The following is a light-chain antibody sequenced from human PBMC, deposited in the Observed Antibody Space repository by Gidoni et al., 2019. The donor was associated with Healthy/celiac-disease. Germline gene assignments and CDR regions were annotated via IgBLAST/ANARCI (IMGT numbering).Light chain of an antibody. V-gene: IGKV3-11*01. J-gene: IGKJ2*03. CDR3: QQRSNWPPMYS. CDR2: DAS. CDR1: QSVSSY. Sequence: TLSLSPGERATLSCRASQSVSSYLAWYQQKPGQAHRLLIYDASNRATGIPARFSGSGSGTDFTRTISSLEPEDFAVYYCQQRSNWPPMYSFGQGTKLEIK.